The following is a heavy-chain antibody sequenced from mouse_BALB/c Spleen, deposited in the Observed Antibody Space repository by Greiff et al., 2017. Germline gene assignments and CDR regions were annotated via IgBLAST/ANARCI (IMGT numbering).Heavy chain of an antibody. CDR2: ISSGGSYT. Sequence: EVKLVESGGGLVKPGGSLKLSCAASGFTFSSYAMSWVRQSPEKRLEWVAEISSGGSYTYYPDTVTGRFTISRDNAKNTLYLEMSSLRSEDTVMYYCARGGGTHYFDYWGQGTTLTVSS. D-gene: IGHD3-3*01. J-gene: IGHJ2*01. CDR3: ARGGGTHYFDY. V-gene: IGHV5-9-4*01. CDR1: GFTFSSYA.